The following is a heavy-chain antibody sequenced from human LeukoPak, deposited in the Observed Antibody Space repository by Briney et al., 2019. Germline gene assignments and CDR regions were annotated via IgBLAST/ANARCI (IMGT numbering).Heavy chain of an antibody. CDR3: ARSYSSSWYYYYYYMDV. J-gene: IGHJ6*03. Sequence: ASVKVSCKASGYTFTSYDINWVRQATGQGLEGMGWMNPNSGNTGYAQKFQGRVTMTRNTSISTAYMELSSLRSEDTAVYYCARSYSSSWYYYYYYMDVWGKGTTVTISS. V-gene: IGHV1-8*01. D-gene: IGHD6-13*01. CDR1: GYTFTSYD. CDR2: MNPNSGNT.